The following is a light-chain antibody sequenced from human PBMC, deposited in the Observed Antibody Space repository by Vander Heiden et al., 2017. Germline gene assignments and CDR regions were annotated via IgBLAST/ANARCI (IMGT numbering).Light chain of an antibody. V-gene: IGKV3D-7*01. CDR2: GAS. J-gene: IGKJ4*01. CDR3: QQYDNLRLT. Sequence: EIVMTQSPATLSLSPGERATLSCRASQSVSSSYLSWYQQKPGQAPRLLIYGASTRATGIPARFSGSGSGTDFTLTISSLQPEDFAVYYCQQYDNLRLTFGGGTKVEIK. CDR1: QSVSSSY.